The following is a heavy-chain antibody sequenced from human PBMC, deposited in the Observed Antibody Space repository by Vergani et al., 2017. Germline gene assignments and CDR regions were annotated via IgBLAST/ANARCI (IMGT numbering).Heavy chain of an antibody. CDR1: GFTFSSYG. CDR3: AKERPWEACGGDCERDNYYYGMDV. J-gene: IGHJ6*02. V-gene: IGHV3-30*18. Sequence: QVQLVESGGGVVQPGRSLRLSCAASGFTFSSYGMHWVRQAPGKGLEWVAVISYDGSNKYYADSVKGRFTISRDNSKNTLYLQMNSLRAEDTAVYYCAKERPWEACGGDCERDNYYYGMDVWGQGTTVTVSS. D-gene: IGHD2-21*02. CDR2: ISYDGSNK.